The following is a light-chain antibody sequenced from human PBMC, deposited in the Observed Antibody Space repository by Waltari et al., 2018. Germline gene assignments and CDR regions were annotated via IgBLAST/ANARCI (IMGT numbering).Light chain of an antibody. J-gene: IGKJ1*01. CDR3: QHYGTSPRT. V-gene: IGKV3-20*01. CDR2: GSF. Sequence: EIILTQSPGTLSLSPGERATLSCRASQSVTSNSLAWYQQKPGQAPGLIIYGSFNRAPGIPDRCRGSGSVTDFTLTIIRLETEDFAVYYCQHYGTSPRTFGQGTKVEL. CDR1: QSVTSNS.